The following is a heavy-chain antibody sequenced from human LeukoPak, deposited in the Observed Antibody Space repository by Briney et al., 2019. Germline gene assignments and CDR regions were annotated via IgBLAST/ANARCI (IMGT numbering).Heavy chain of an antibody. V-gene: IGHV3-30*18. J-gene: IGHJ6*02. CDR1: GFTFSSYG. D-gene: IGHD5-12*01. CDR2: ISYDGSNK. Sequence: GRSLRLSCAASGFTFSSYGMHWVRQAPGKGLEWVAVISYDGSNKYYADSVKGRFTISRDNSKNTLYLQMNSLRAEDTAVYYCAKLSSYSGYDYGDLYYYYGMDVWGQGTTVTVSS. CDR3: AKLSSYSGYDYGDLYYYYGMDV.